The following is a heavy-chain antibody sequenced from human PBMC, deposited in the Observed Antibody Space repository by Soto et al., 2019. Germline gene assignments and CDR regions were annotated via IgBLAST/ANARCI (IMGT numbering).Heavy chain of an antibody. J-gene: IGHJ4*02. CDR3: ARPNMRSLYSLDY. D-gene: IGHD1-26*01. V-gene: IGHV1-46*01. CDR2: INPSDGST. Sequence: ASVKVSCKSSGYTFTSYYMHWVRQAPGQGLEWMGLINPSDGSTMYAQKFQGRVTMTRDTSTSTLYMELSSLRSEDTAMYYCARPNMRSLYSLDYWGQGTLVTVSS. CDR1: GYTFTSYY.